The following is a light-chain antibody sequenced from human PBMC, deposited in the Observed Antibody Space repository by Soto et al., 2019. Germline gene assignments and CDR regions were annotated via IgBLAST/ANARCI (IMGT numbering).Light chain of an antibody. CDR2: GAS. V-gene: IGKV3-20*01. Sequence: EVVLTQSPGTLSLSPGESATLSCRASQSVYINSLAWYQHKRGRAPRLLIYGASTRATAVPDRFTGSGSGTDFALTISSLEPEDAAVYYCQQYGDSPFPFGPGTNLDSK. J-gene: IGKJ2*01. CDR1: QSVYINS. CDR3: QQYGDSPFP.